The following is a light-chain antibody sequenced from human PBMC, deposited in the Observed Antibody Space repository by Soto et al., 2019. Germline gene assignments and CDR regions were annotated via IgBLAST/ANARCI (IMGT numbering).Light chain of an antibody. CDR1: PSVTNF. CDR3: QQGPISPAVT. V-gene: IGKV3-11*01. J-gene: IGKJ5*01. Sequence: IVLTQSARTRAVSAGGRATRSCRASPSVTNFLAWYQQKPGQAPRLLIYGAFNGATGIPARFSGSGSGTHSNLTIRRPEPADFAAYPCQQGPISPAVTFAQGTRLEIK. CDR2: GAF.